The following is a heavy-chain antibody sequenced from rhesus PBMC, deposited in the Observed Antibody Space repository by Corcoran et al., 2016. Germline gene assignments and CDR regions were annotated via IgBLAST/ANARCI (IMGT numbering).Heavy chain of an antibody. CDR1: GYTFTSYS. D-gene: IGHD2-21*01. V-gene: IGHV1S9*01. CDR2: INPSNGNK. CDR3: AREYCTGSGCYGSYYGLDS. Sequence: QVQLVQSGAEVKKPGTSVKLSCKASGYTFTSYSINCVRQAPGQVLEWMGWINPSNGNKGYALTFQCRVTMTRDTSTSTVYMELNSLRSEDTAVYYCAREYCTGSGCYGSYYGLDSWGQGVVVTVSS. J-gene: IGHJ6*01.